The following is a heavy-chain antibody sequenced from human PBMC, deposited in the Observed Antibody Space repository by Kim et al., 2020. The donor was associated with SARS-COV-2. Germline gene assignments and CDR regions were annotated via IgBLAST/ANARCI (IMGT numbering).Heavy chain of an antibody. D-gene: IGHD3-10*01. CDR2: IRSKAYGGTT. J-gene: IGHJ4*02. V-gene: IGHV3-49*03. Sequence: GGSLRLSCTASGFTFGDYAMSWFRQAPGKGLEWVGFIRSKAYGGTTEYAASVKGRFTISRDDSKSIAYLQMNSLKTEDTAVYYCTRDSHPYYYGSGSYSPGAWGQGTLVTVSS. CDR1: GFTFGDYA. CDR3: TRDSHPYYYGSGSYSPGA.